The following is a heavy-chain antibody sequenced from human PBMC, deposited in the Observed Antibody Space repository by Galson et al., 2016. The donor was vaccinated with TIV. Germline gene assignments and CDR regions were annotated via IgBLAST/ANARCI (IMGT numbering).Heavy chain of an antibody. D-gene: IGHD6-19*01. CDR3: ARVLEVAGTDY. V-gene: IGHV1-69*05. CDR1: GGPFRSYA. Sequence: SVKVSCKGSGGPFRSYAISWVRQAPGQGLEWMGGIIGVFAAVTYAQKFQGRVTMTRDTSTSTVYMELSSLRSEDTAVYYCARVLEVAGTDYWGQGTLVTVSS. J-gene: IGHJ4*02. CDR2: IIGVFAAV.